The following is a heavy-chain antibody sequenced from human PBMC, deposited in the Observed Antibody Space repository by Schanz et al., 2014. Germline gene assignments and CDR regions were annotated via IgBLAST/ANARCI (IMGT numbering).Heavy chain of an antibody. J-gene: IGHJ5*02. CDR1: GFTVSSNY. D-gene: IGHD6-13*01. V-gene: IGHV3-30*03. CDR3: ARGRARQLVHWFDP. Sequence: VQLVESGGGLVQPGGSLRLSCAASGFTVSSNYMSWVRQAPGKGLEWVAVISYDGSNKYYADSVKGRFTISRDNARYSLYLEMNSLRAEDTAVYYCARGRARQLVHWFDPWGQGTLVTVSS. CDR2: ISYDGSNK.